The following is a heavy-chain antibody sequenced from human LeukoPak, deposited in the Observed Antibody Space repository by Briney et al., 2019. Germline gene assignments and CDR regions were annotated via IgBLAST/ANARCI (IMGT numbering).Heavy chain of an antibody. D-gene: IGHD2-15*01. CDR1: GFTFNHYY. Sequence: GGSLRLSCAASGFTFNHYYMTWIRQAPGKGLEWVSYISSSSSYTNYADSVKGRFTISRDNAKNSLYLHMNSLRAEDTAVYYCARMTGGLWDYWGQGTLVTVSS. CDR3: ARMTGGLWDY. J-gene: IGHJ4*02. CDR2: ISSSSSYT. V-gene: IGHV3-11*03.